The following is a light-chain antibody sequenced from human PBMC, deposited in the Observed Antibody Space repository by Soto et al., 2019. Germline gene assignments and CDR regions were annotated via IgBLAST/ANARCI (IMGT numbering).Light chain of an antibody. CDR2: TTS. J-gene: IGKJ4*01. CDR3: QVVDGSVT. Sequence: EIVLTQSPDTLSLSPGERATLSCRASQSIDSRWLAWNQQKPGQAPRLLIYTTSSRATGIPDRFSGGGSGTDFTLTSSILEAEDFALYCFQVVDGSVTFGGGTKVEMK. V-gene: IGKV3-20*01. CDR1: QSIDSRW.